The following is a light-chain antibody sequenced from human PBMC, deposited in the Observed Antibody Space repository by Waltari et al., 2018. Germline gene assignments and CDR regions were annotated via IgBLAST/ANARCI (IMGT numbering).Light chain of an antibody. CDR3: QQYNNWPPWT. Sequence: EIVLTQSPGTLSLSPGERATLSCRASQSVSTTYIAWYQHKLGQAPRLLIYGASTRATGIPARFSGSGSGTEFTLTISSMQSEDFAVYYCQQYNNWPPWTFGRGTKVEIK. V-gene: IGKV3-15*01. CDR1: QSVSTT. CDR2: GAS. J-gene: IGKJ1*01.